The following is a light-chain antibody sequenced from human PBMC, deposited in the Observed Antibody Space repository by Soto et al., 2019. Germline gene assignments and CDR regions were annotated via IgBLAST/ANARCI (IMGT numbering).Light chain of an antibody. V-gene: IGKV3D-20*02. CDR2: DAS. Sequence: EIVLTQSPGTLSFSARERSTLSFRSSQSVSSSYLAWYQQKPGQAPRLLIYDASNRAAGIPARFSGSGSGTDYTLTINCLEPEDFAVYYCQQRRDWPLTFAGGTKVDIK. J-gene: IGKJ4*01. CDR3: QQRRDWPLT. CDR1: QSVSSSY.